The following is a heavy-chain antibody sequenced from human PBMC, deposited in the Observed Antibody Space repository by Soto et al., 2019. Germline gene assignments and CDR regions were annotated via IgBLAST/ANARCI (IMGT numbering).Heavy chain of an antibody. D-gene: IGHD3-9*01. Sequence: QVQLVQSGAEVKKPGASVKVSCEAPGYTLTDYYRPRVRRPPGRGVGWMGRISPKSVGTNYGKKLQGRVPMTWDTSLNTAYMELSSLASEDTAVYYCARPPGYISDWYYFDLWGQGTLITVSS. CDR1: GYTLTDYY. CDR3: ARPPGYISDWYYFDL. J-gene: IGHJ4*02. V-gene: IGHV1-2*02. CDR2: ISPKSVGT.